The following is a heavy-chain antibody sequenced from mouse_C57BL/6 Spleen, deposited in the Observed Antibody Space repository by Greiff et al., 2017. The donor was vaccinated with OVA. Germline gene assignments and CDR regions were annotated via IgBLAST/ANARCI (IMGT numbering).Heavy chain of an antibody. V-gene: IGHV14-4*01. CDR3: TRITTVGGY. CDR2: IDPENGDT. J-gene: IGHJ2*01. Sequence: EVQRVESGAELVRPGASVKLSCTASGFNIKDDYMHWVKQRPEQGLEWIGWIDPENGDTEYASKFQGKATITADTSSNTAYLQLSSLTSEDTAVYYCTRITTVGGYWGQGTTLTVSS. CDR1: GFNIKDDY. D-gene: IGHD1-1*01.